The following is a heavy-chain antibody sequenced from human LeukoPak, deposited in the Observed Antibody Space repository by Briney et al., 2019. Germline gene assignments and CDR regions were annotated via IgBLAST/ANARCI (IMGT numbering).Heavy chain of an antibody. V-gene: IGHV4-59*12. CDR2: IYYSGST. CDR1: GGSISSYY. CDR3: ARDTDIAAAGTGGAFDI. J-gene: IGHJ3*02. D-gene: IGHD6-13*01. Sequence: SETLSLTCTVSGGSISSYYWSWIRQPPGKGLEWIGSIYYSGSTYYNPSLKSRVTISVDTSKNQFSLKLSSVTAADTAVYYCARDTDIAAAGTGGAFDIWGQGTMVTVSS.